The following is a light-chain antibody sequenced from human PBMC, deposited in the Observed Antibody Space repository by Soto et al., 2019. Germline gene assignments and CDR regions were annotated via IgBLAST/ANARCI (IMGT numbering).Light chain of an antibody. CDR1: QSVSRSL. Sequence: EIVLTQSPGTLSLSPGERATLSCRASQSVSRSLLAWYQQKPGQAPRLLIYGASTRATGIADRFSGSGSGTDFTLTISRLEPEDFAVYYCQQYGNPPPDSFGQGTKLEIK. CDR2: GAS. CDR3: QQYGNPPPDS. V-gene: IGKV3-20*01. J-gene: IGKJ2*03.